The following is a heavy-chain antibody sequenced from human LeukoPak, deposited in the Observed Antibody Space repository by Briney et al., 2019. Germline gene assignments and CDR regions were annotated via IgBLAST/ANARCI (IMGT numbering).Heavy chain of an antibody. D-gene: IGHD3-10*01. V-gene: IGHV3-23*01. J-gene: IGHJ4*02. CDR2: IFPSGGEI. CDR1: GFTFSTFA. Sequence: TGGSLRLSCAASGFTFSTFAMIWVRQPPGKGLEWVSSIFPSGGEIHYADSVRGRFTISRDNSKSTLSLQMNSLRAEDTAMYYCAKDTKRWKTYYYASGSYYFDYWGQGTLVTVSS. CDR3: AKDTKRWKTYYYASGSYYFDY.